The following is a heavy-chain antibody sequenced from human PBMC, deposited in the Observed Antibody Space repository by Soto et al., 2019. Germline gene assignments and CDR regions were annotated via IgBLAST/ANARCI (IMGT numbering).Heavy chain of an antibody. V-gene: IGHV3-48*02. Sequence: EVQLVESGGGLVQPGGSPRLSCAASGFTFGRYNMNWVRQAPGKGLEWVSYITATTGITYYADSVEGRFTVSRDNVKNSLYLQMNSLREEDTAVYYCVRAFNGNSFGYGYWGQGTLVTVSS. CDR2: ITATTGIT. CDR3: VRAFNGNSFGYGY. CDR1: GFTFGRYN. J-gene: IGHJ4*02. D-gene: IGHD5-18*01.